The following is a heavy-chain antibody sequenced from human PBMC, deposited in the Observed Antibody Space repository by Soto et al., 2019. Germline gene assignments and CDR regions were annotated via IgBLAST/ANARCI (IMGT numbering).Heavy chain of an antibody. CDR3: ARDRYSYYDFWSGSLPYYYYGMDV. J-gene: IGHJ6*02. CDR2: ISASGDGT. V-gene: IGHV3-23*01. D-gene: IGHD3-3*01. CDR1: GFTFSSYA. Sequence: GSLRLSCAASGFTFSSYAMSWVRQAPGKGLEYVSSISASGDGTYFADSVKGRFTISRDNSKNTLYLQMNSLRVEDTAVYYCARDRYSYYDFWSGSLPYYYYGMDVWGQGTTVTVSS.